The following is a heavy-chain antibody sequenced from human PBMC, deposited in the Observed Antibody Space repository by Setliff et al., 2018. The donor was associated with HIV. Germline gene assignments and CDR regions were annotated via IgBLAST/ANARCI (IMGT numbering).Heavy chain of an antibody. D-gene: IGHD2-15*01. Sequence: GGSLRLSCAASGFSFSSYEMNWVRQAPGKGLEWISYISTGGDTKFYADSVEGRFSVSKDSAKNSVFLQMNSLRAEDTAVYYCARLGAGYCSSGSCYYYGMDVWGQGTTVTAP. CDR2: ISTGGDTK. CDR1: GFSFSSYE. CDR3: ARLGAGYCSSGSCYYYGMDV. V-gene: IGHV3-48*03. J-gene: IGHJ6*02.